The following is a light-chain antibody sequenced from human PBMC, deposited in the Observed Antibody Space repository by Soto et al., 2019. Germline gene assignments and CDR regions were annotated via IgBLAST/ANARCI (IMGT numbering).Light chain of an antibody. Sequence: DIQMTQSPSSLYASVGDRVTITCRSSQSLTNYLNWYQQKPGKAPKVLIYAASSLQSGVPSRFSGSGSGTDFTLTISNLQPEDFATYYCQQSYSIPWTFGQGTKVDI. J-gene: IGKJ1*01. CDR3: QQSYSIPWT. CDR2: AAS. CDR1: QSLTNY. V-gene: IGKV1-39*01.